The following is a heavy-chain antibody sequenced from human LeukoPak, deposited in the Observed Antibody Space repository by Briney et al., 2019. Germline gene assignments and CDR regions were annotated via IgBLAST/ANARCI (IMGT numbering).Heavy chain of an antibody. V-gene: IGHV3-23*01. J-gene: IGHJ4*02. CDR3: AKSLPTWAGAGGNFDY. CDR2: ISGSGGST. Sequence: PGGSLRLSCAASGFTFSSYAMSWVRQAPGKGLEWDSAISGSGGSTYYADSVKGRFTISRDNSKNTLYLQMNSLRAEDTAVYYCAKSLPTWAGAGGNFDYWGQGTLVTVSS. D-gene: IGHD3-16*01. CDR1: GFTFSSYA.